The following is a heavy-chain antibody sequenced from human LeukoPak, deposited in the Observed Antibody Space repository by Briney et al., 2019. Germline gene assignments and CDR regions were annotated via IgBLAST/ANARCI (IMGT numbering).Heavy chain of an antibody. Sequence: SETLSLTCKVSGGSIGTYSWNWIRQPPGKGLEWIGYIYYSGSTNYNPSLKSRVTISVDTSKNQFSLKLSSVTAADTAVYYCARHQVRSSIDYWGQGTLVTVSS. CDR1: GGSIGTYS. D-gene: IGHD6-6*01. CDR3: ARHQVRSSIDY. V-gene: IGHV4-59*08. J-gene: IGHJ4*02. CDR2: IYYSGST.